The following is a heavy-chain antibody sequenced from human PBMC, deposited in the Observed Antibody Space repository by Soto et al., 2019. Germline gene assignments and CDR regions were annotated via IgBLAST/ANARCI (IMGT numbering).Heavy chain of an antibody. V-gene: IGHV4-39*07. D-gene: IGHD2-21*01. J-gene: IGHJ4*02. CDR2: IKHSGTT. CDR3: TRGGDPYKTGH. Sequence: SETLSLTCTVSGGSISSSRCHWGWIRQPPGKGLEWIASIKHSGTTFYNPSLKSRVTLSVDTSKNQFSLKLTSVNTADTAIYYCTRGGDPYKTGHWGQGTLVTVSS. CDR1: GGSISSSRCH.